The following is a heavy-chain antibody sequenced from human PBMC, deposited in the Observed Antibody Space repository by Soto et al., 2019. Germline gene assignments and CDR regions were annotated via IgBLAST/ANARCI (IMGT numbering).Heavy chain of an antibody. J-gene: IGHJ6*02. CDR1: GVSLSSSSYY. Sequence: PLETLSLTCTVSGVSLSSSSYYWGWIRQPPGKGLEWIGSISYSGSTYHNPSRKSRVTMSVDTTKNQFSLKLSSVTAADTAVYYCARLHGYCISTSCYGYYGMDVWGQGSTVT. CDR2: ISYSGST. CDR3: ARLHGYCISTSCYGYYGMDV. V-gene: IGHV4-39*01. D-gene: IGHD2-2*01.